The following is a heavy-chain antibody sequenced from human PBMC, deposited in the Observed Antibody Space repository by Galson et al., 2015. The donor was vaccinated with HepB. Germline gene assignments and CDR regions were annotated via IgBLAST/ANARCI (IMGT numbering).Heavy chain of an antibody. CDR1: GFTFSSYA. Sequence: SLRLSCAASGFTFSSYALHWVRQAPGKGLEWVSSISSSSTYIYYADSVKGRFTISRDNAKNSLYLQMNSLRAEDTAVYYCAREFGGDYCSGSSCAERDAFDIWGQGTMVTVSS. CDR3: AREFGGDYCSGSSCAERDAFDI. V-gene: IGHV3-21*06. J-gene: IGHJ3*02. D-gene: IGHD2-15*01. CDR2: ISSSSTYI.